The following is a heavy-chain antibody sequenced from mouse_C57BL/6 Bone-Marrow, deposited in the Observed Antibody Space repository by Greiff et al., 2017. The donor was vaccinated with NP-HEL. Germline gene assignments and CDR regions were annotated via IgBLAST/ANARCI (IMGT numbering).Heavy chain of an antibody. V-gene: IGHV1-82*01. CDR3: ARGGLWGTTVVKSGPWFAY. D-gene: IGHD1-1*01. CDR2: IYPGDGDT. CDR1: GYAFSSSW. J-gene: IGHJ3*01. Sequence: QVQLKESGPELVKPGASVKISCKASGYAFSSSWMNWVKQRPGKGLEWIGRIYPGDGDTNYNGKFKGKATLTADKSSSTAYMQLSSLTSEDSAVYFCARGGLWGTTVVKSGPWFAYWGQGTLVTVSA.